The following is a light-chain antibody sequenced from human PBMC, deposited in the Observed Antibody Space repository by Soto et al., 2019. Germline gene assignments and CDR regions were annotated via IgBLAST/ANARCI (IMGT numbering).Light chain of an antibody. Sequence: QSVLTQPPSASGTPGQRVTISCSGSSSNVGGNPVNWYQQLPGAAPKLLIYNTNQRPSGVPDRFSGSKSGTLASLAIRGLQSEDEADYYCAAWDDTLHALLGGGTKLTVL. CDR3: AAWDDTLHAL. CDR2: NTN. V-gene: IGLV1-44*01. CDR1: SSNVGGNP. J-gene: IGLJ2*01.